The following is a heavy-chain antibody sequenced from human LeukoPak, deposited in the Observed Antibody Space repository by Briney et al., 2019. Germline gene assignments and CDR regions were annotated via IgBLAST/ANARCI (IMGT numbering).Heavy chain of an antibody. V-gene: IGHV3-23*01. CDR2: ISDSGGST. J-gene: IGHJ4*02. CDR3: AKVIAAQIDY. Sequence: PGGSLRLSCTASGFTFSSYAMSWVRQAPGKGLEWVSAISDSGGSTYYADSVKGRFTISRDNSKNTLYLQMNSLRAEDTAVYYCAKVIAAQIDYWGQGTLVTVSS. D-gene: IGHD6-13*01. CDR1: GFTFSSYA.